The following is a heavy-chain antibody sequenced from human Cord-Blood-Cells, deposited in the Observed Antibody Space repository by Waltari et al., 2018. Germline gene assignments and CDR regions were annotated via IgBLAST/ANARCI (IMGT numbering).Heavy chain of an antibody. Sequence: QVQLVQSGAEVKKPGASVKVSCKASGYTFTGYYMPWVRRAPGQGLEWIGWINPNNGGTNDAQKFQGWVTMTRDTSISTAYMELSRLRSDDTAVYYCAREDSGNFDYWGQGTLVTVSS. D-gene: IGHD1-26*01. V-gene: IGHV1-2*04. CDR1: GYTFTGYY. CDR2: INPNNGGT. CDR3: AREDSGNFDY. J-gene: IGHJ4*02.